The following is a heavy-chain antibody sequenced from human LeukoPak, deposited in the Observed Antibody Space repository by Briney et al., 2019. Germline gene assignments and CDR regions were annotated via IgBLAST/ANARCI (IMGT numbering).Heavy chain of an antibody. D-gene: IGHD6-19*01. CDR3: ARDGKAVAADFDY. J-gene: IGHJ4*02. Sequence: GGSLRLSCTVSGFTVSSNSMSWVRQAPGKGLEWVSFIYSDNTHYSDSVKGRFTISRDNAKNSLYLQMNSLRPEDTAVYYCARDGKAVAADFDYWGQGTLVTVSS. CDR2: IYSDNT. CDR1: GFTVSSNS. V-gene: IGHV3-53*01.